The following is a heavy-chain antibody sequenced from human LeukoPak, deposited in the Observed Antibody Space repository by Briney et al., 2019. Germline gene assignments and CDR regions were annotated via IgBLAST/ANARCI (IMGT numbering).Heavy chain of an antibody. D-gene: IGHD1-1*01. CDR1: GGTFSSYA. CDR2: IIPIFGTA. J-gene: IGHJ5*02. V-gene: IGHV1-69*01. Sequence: SVKVSCKASGGTFSSYAISWVRQAPGQGLEWMGGIIPIFGTANYAQKFQGRVTITADESASTAYMELSSLRSEDTAVYYCARDSRYNWNDGWFDPWGQGTLVTVSS. CDR3: ARDSRYNWNDGWFDP.